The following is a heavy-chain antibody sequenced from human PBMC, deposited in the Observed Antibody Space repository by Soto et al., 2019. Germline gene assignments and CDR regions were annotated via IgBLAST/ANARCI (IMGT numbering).Heavy chain of an antibody. CDR1: GYTFTSYD. V-gene: IGHV1-8*01. CDR2: MNPNGGNT. J-gene: IGHJ5*02. Sequence: QVQLVQSGAEVKKPGASVKVSCKASGYTFTSYDINWVRQATGQGLEWMGWMNPNGGNTGQAQKFQGSITMTRKTSICPAYMELRSLTSEHRTLYCCARSTSDYGDRPWGQGTLVTVSS. CDR3: ARSTSDYGDRP. D-gene: IGHD4-17*01.